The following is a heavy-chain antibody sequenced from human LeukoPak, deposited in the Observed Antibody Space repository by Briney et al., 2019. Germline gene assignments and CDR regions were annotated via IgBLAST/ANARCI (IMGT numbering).Heavy chain of an antibody. V-gene: IGHV4-31*03. CDR2: IYYSGST. CDR3: ARYDYGDYSWNFDY. J-gene: IGHJ4*02. D-gene: IGHD4-17*01. Sequence: PSETLSLTCTVSVGSISSGGYYWRWIRQHPGKGLEWIGYIYYSGSTYYNPSLKSRVTISVDTSKNQFSLKLSSVTAADTAVYYCARYDYGDYSWNFDYWGQGTLVTVSS. CDR1: VGSISSGGYY.